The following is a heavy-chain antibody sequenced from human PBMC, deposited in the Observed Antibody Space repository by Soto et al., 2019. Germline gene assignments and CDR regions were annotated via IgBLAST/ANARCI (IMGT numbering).Heavy chain of an antibody. CDR1: GYTFTSYG. CDR2: ISAYNGNT. J-gene: IGHJ4*02. V-gene: IGHV1-18*04. CDR3: ARDPIRNYYDSSGYGDY. D-gene: IGHD3-22*01. Sequence: ASVKVSCKASGYTFTSYGISWVRRTPGQGLEWMGWISAYNGNTNYAQKLQGRVTMTTDTSTSTAYMELRSLRSDDTAVYYCARDPIRNYYDSSGYGDYWGQGTLVTVSS.